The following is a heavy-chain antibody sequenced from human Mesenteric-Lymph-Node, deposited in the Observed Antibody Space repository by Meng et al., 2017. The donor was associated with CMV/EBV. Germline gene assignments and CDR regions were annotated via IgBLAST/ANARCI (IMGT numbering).Heavy chain of an antibody. CDR1: GGSISNSRYY. J-gene: IGHJ6*02. V-gene: IGHV4-39*07. CDR2: IYYSEST. Sequence: SETLSLTCTVSGGSISNSRYYWGWIRQPPGKGLEWIGSIYYSESTYNNPSLKSRVTISGDTSKNQCSLKLRSVTAADTAVYYCARDRDSAPIGGVDVWGQGTTVTVSS. CDR3: ARDRDSAPIGGVDV. D-gene: IGHD3-22*01.